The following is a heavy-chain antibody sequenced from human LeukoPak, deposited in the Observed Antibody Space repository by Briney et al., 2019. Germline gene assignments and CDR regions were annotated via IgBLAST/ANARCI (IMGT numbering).Heavy chain of an antibody. CDR1: GFTLSSYA. CDR2: IRSKAYGGTT. V-gene: IGHV3-49*03. CDR3: TRDREVGRYYYYYYYMDV. J-gene: IGHJ6*03. D-gene: IGHD2-2*01. Sequence: GGSLRLSCAASGFTLSSYAMSWFRQAPGKGLEWVGFIRSKAYGGTTEYAASVKGRFTISRDDSKSIAYLQMNSQKTEDTAVYYCTRDREVGRYYYYYYYMDVWGKGTTVTVSS.